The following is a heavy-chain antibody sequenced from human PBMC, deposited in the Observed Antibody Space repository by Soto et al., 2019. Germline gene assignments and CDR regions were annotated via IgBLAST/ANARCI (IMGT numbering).Heavy chain of an antibody. Sequence: WGSLRLSCVASGLTFSSYAMHWVHQAPGKGLEWVAVISYDGSNKYYADSVKGRFTISRDNSKNTLYLQMNSLRAEDTAVYYCARVGHSSSWYHYFAYWGKGALVTVSS. CDR3: ARVGHSSSWYHYFAY. V-gene: IGHV3-30-3*01. J-gene: IGHJ4*02. CDR2: ISYDGSNK. CDR1: GLTFSSYA. D-gene: IGHD6-13*01.